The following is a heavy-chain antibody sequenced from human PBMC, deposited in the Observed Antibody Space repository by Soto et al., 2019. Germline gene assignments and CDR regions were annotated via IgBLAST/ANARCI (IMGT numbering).Heavy chain of an antibody. CDR3: ARDGGYSYSYWFDA. V-gene: IGHV6-1*01. CDR2: TYYRSKWYS. D-gene: IGHD5-18*01. J-gene: IGHJ5*02. Sequence: SQTLSLTCDIFGDSVSSNSAAWNWIRQSPSRGLEWLGRTYYRSKWYSDYAVSVKSRITINPDTSKNQFSLQLNSVTPEDTAVYYCARDGGYSYSYWFDAWGQGTLVTVSS. CDR1: GDSVSSNSAA.